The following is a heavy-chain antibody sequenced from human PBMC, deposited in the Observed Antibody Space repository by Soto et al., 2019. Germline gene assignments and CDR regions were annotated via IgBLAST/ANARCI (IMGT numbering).Heavy chain of an antibody. V-gene: IGHV1-18*01. J-gene: IGHJ5*02. D-gene: IGHD2-8*01. Sequence: QVQLVQSGAEVKKPGASVKVSCKASGYTFTSYGISWVRQAPGQGLEWMGWISAYNGNTNYAQKLQGRVTMTTDTSTSKAYMELRSLRSDDTAVYYCARIRLMVYGRTTGWFEPWGQGTLVTVSS. CDR3: ARIRLMVYGRTTGWFEP. CDR2: ISAYNGNT. CDR1: GYTFTSYG.